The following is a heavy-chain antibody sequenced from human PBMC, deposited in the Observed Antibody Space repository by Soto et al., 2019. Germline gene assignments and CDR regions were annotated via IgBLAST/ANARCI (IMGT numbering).Heavy chain of an antibody. CDR3: AKVGYALDWFDP. CDR2: MNPNSGNT. CDR1: GYTFTSYD. D-gene: IGHD1-1*01. J-gene: IGHJ5*02. Sequence: ASVKVSCKASGYTFTSYDINWVRQATGQGLEWMGWMNPNSGNTGYAQKFQGRVTMTRNTSISTAYMELSSLRSEDTAVYYCAKVGYALDWFDPWGQGTLVTVSS. V-gene: IGHV1-8*01.